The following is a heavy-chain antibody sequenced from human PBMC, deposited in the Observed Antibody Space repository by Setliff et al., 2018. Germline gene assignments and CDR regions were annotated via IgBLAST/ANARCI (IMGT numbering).Heavy chain of an antibody. CDR1: GGSFSGYY. V-gene: IGHV4-59*10. Sequence: SETLSLTCAVYGGSFSGYYWSWIRQPAGKGLELVGRIYTSGYTNYNPSLESRVTISLDTSKNQFSLKLSSVTAADTAVYYCARARESLEWSTPPYGMDVWGQGTTVTVSS. CDR3: ARARESLEWSTPPYGMDV. D-gene: IGHD3-3*01. J-gene: IGHJ6*02. CDR2: IYTSGYT.